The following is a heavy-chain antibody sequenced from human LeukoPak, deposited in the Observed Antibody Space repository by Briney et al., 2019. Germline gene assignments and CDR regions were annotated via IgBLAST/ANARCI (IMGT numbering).Heavy chain of an antibody. V-gene: IGHV1-8*01. CDR2: MNPNSGNT. J-gene: IGHJ4*02. CDR1: GYTFTSYD. Sequence: ASVKVSCKASGYTFTSYDINWVRQATGQGLEWMGWMNPNSGNTGYAQKFQGRVTMTRNTSISTAYMELSSLRSEDTAVYYCASLYDSSGQRDYWGQGTLVTVSS. CDR3: ASLYDSSGQRDY. D-gene: IGHD3-22*01.